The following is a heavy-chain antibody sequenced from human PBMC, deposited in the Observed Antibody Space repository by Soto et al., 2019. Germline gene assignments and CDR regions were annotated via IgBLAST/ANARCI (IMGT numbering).Heavy chain of an antibody. Sequence: PGGSLRLSCAASGFTFSSYGMHWVRQAPGKGLEWVAVISYDGSNKYYADSVKGRFTISRDNSENTLYLQMNSLRAEDTAVYYCAKGIVGYDSSGYYDYWGQGTLVTVSS. CDR2: ISYDGSNK. D-gene: IGHD3-22*01. CDR3: AKGIVGYDSSGYYDY. V-gene: IGHV3-30*18. CDR1: GFTFSSYG. J-gene: IGHJ4*02.